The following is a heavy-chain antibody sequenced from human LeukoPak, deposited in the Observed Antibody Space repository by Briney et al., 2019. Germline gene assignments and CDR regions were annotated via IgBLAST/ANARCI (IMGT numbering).Heavy chain of an antibody. D-gene: IGHD3-10*01. CDR1: GGSISSYY. V-gene: IGHV4-59*08. CDR2: IYYSGST. J-gene: IGHJ4*02. Sequence: SETLSLTCTVSGGSISSYYWSWIRQPPGKGLERIGYIYYSGSTNYNPSLKSRVTISVDTSKNQFSLKLSSVTAADTAEYYCARRSVGVSDYFDYWGQGTLVTVSS. CDR3: ARRSVGVSDYFDY.